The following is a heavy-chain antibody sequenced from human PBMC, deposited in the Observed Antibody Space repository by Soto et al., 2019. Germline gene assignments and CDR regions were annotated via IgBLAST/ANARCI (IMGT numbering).Heavy chain of an antibody. CDR2: IATYNSNR. Sequence: HLVQSGPEVKNPGASITVSCKTSGDTFTNFGLSWVRQAPGQGLEWMGWIATYNSNRNYAQTLQGRLTLTTDTSKSTAYMELKSLRYDDTAVYYCATVLRGGVNWFDPWGQGTLVTVSS. CDR1: GDTFTNFG. CDR3: ATVLRGGVNWFDP. D-gene: IGHD3-10*01. J-gene: IGHJ5*02. V-gene: IGHV1-18*01.